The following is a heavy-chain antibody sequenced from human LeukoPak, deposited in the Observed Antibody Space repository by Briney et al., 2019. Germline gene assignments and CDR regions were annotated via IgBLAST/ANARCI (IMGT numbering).Heavy chain of an antibody. CDR1: GFTFDDYA. J-gene: IGHJ3*02. Sequence: GRSLRLSCAASGFTFDDYAMHWVRQAPGKGLEWVSGISWNSGSIGYADSVKGRFTISRDNAKNSLYLQMNSLRAEDMALCYCAKVSSFGVDDAFDIWGQGTMVTVSS. CDR3: AKVSSFGVDDAFDI. V-gene: IGHV3-9*03. D-gene: IGHD3-3*01. CDR2: ISWNSGSI.